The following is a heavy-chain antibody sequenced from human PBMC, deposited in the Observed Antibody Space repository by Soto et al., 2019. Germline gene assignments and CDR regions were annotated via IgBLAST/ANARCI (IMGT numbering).Heavy chain of an antibody. V-gene: IGHV3-30*18. CDR1: GFTFSSYG. CDR2: ISYDGTDK. Sequence: VGSLRLSCAASGFTFSSYGIHWVRQAPGKGLEWVALISYDGTDKYYADSVKGRFTISRDNSKNTLYLQMSSLGPEDTAVYYCVKERYAQLWLEDYGMDVWGQGTTVTSP. D-gene: IGHD5-18*01. J-gene: IGHJ6*02. CDR3: VKERYAQLWLEDYGMDV.